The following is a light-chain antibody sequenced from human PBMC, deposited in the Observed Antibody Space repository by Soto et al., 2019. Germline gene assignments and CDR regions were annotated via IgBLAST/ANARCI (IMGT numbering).Light chain of an antibody. CDR3: QQSLNTPYT. Sequence: DVQMTQSPSSLSASVGDEVTITCRASQNINNYLSWYQQKPGRAPKFLIYAASSLPRGAPSRFSGSGSGTDFTLTISNLQPEDFATYFCQQSLNTPYTFGQGTKLEIK. CDR1: QNINNY. V-gene: IGKV1-39*01. J-gene: IGKJ2*01. CDR2: AAS.